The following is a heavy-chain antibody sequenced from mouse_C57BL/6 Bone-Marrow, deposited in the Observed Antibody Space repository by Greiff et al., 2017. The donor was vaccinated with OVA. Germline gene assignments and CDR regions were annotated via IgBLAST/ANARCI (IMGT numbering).Heavy chain of an antibody. CDR3: ARSGQLRLRGYYAMDY. CDR2: IDPSDSYT. Sequence: QVQLQQPGAELVRPGTSVKLSCKASGYTFTSYWMHWVKQRPGQGLEWIGVIDPSDSYTNYNQKFKGKATLTVDTSSSTAYMQLSSLTSEDSAVYYCARSGQLRLRGYYAMDYWDQGTSVTVSS. V-gene: IGHV1-59*01. J-gene: IGHJ4*01. D-gene: IGHD3-2*02. CDR1: GYTFTSYW.